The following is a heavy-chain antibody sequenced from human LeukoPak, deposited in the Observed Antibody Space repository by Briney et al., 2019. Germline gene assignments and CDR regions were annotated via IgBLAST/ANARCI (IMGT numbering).Heavy chain of an antibody. CDR1: GYTFTSYG. D-gene: IGHD1-26*01. CDR2: ISAYNGNT. J-gene: IGHJ4*02. V-gene: IGHV1-18*01. CDR3: ARDDGIVGATSFDY. Sequence: ASVKVSCKASGYTFTSYGISWVRQAPGQGLEWMGWISAYNGNTNYAQKLQGRATMTTDTSTSTAYMELRSLRSDDTAVYYCARDDGIVGATSFDYWGQGTLVTVSS.